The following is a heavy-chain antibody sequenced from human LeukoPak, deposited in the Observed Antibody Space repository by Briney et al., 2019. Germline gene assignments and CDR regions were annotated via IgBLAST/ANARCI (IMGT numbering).Heavy chain of an antibody. D-gene: IGHD6-13*01. CDR2: LHYGGKN. V-gene: IGHV4-39*07. Sequence: SETPSLICTVSGGSISSSSSYWGWIRQSPGEGLEWIGSLHYGGKNYYNPSLKSRVTISIDTSKNQFSLKLSSVTAADTAVYYCARRAAAGCFDYWGQGTLVTVSS. CDR3: ARRAAAGCFDY. J-gene: IGHJ4*02. CDR1: GGSISSSSSY.